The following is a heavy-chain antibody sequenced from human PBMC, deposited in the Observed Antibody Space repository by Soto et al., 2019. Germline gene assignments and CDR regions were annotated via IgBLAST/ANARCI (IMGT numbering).Heavy chain of an antibody. D-gene: IGHD2-2*01. CDR2: VSFDGSNK. Sequence: GGSLRLSCAASGFTLSTRAMHWVRQAPGKGLECVAIVSFDGSNKYYADSVKGRFTISRDNSKNTLYLQMSGLTPEDTAVYYCARGIVVVPAATPFGMDVWGKGTTVTVSS. CDR1: GFTLSTRA. CDR3: ARGIVVVPAATPFGMDV. J-gene: IGHJ6*03. V-gene: IGHV3-30-3*01.